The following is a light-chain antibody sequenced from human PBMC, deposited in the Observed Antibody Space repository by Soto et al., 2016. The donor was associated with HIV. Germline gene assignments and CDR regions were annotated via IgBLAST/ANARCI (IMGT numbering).Light chain of an antibody. V-gene: IGKV1-5*03. CDR1: RSISSW. CDR3: QQYQTEEGT. Sequence: DIQMTQSPSTLSASVGDRVTITCRASRSISSWVAWYQQKPGKAPNLLIYKASNLENGVPSRFSGGGSGTEFTLTISSLQPDDFATYYCQQYQTEEGTFGQGTTVEIK. J-gene: IGKJ1*01. CDR2: KAS.